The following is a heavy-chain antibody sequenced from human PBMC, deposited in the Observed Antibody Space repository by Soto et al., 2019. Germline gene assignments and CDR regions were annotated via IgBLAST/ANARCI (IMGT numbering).Heavy chain of an antibody. Sequence: QIHLEQSEPEVKKPGASVKVSCKASGYTFTSYGISWVRLAPGQGLEWMGWINIYGGGTNYAQKYKCRGTKTRDTSTHTVDLETRSLTPDDTAIYYCARALYHYDTSGLAFWGQGTLVTFS. CDR3: ARALYHYDTSGLAF. V-gene: IGHV1-18*01. CDR2: INIYGGGT. J-gene: IGHJ4*02. CDR1: GYTFTSYG. D-gene: IGHD3-22*01.